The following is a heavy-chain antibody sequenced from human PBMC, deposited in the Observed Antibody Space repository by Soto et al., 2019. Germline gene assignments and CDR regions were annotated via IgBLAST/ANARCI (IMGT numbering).Heavy chain of an antibody. CDR3: ARDRGYSYGGYYYYGMDV. Sequence: QVQLVQSGAEVKKPGSSVKVSCKASGGTFSSYAISWVRQAPGQGLEWMGGIIPIFGTANYAQKFQGRVTIPADESTSTAYMELSSLRSEDTAVYYCARDRGYSYGGYYYYGMDVWGQGTTVTVSS. V-gene: IGHV1-69*01. J-gene: IGHJ6*02. D-gene: IGHD5-18*01. CDR1: GGTFSSYA. CDR2: IIPIFGTA.